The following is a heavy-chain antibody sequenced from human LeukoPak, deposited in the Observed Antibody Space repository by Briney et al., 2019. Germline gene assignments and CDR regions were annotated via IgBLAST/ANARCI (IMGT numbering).Heavy chain of an antibody. Sequence: SETVSLTCTVSGGSISSYYWSWIRQPPGKGLEWIGYIYYSGSTNYNPSLKSRVTISVDTSKNQFSLKLSSVTAADTAVYYCARDRSSSWFPHFDYWGQGTLVTVSS. CDR2: IYYSGST. CDR3: ARDRSSSWFPHFDY. V-gene: IGHV4-59*01. D-gene: IGHD6-13*01. CDR1: GGSISSYY. J-gene: IGHJ4*02.